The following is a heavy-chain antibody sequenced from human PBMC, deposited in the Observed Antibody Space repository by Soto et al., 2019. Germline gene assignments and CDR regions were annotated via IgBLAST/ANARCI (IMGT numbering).Heavy chain of an antibody. CDR3: ARDSNPYNWNYGSSLDY. V-gene: IGHV3-21*01. CDR1: GFTFSSYS. J-gene: IGHJ4*02. D-gene: IGHD1-7*01. CDR2: ISSSSSYI. Sequence: PGGSLRLSCAASGFTFSSYSMNWVRQAPGKGLEWVSSISSSSSYIYYADSVKGRFTISRDNAKNSLYLQMNSLRAEDTAVYYCARDSNPYNWNYGSSLDYWGQGTLVTVSS.